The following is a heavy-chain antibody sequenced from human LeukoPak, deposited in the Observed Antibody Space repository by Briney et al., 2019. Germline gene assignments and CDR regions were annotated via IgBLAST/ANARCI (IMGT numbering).Heavy chain of an antibody. CDR3: ARDKVTY. Sequence: GSLRLSCAASGFTFSNYWMSWVRQVPGKGLEWVAHINKDGTEKYFVDSVKGRFIISRDNAKSSLYLQMNSLKVEDTAVYYCARDKVTYWGPGTLGTVSS. CDR1: GFTFSNYW. J-gene: IGHJ4*02. CDR2: INKDGTEK. V-gene: IGHV3-7*01.